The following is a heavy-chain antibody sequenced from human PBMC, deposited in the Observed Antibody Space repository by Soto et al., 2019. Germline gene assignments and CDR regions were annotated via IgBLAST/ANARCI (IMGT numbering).Heavy chain of an antibody. Sequence: QITLRESGPALVIPTQTLRLTCTFSGFSLSTNGVAVGWIRQPPGKALEWLALIFWDDDARYSPSLKSRLTITKDTSKKQVVLIMTNMDPVDTGTYYCTHTSGHSSTGADNWGQGTQVTVSS. CDR1: GFSLSTNGVA. CDR3: THTSGHSSTGADN. V-gene: IGHV2-5*02. CDR2: IFWDDDA. D-gene: IGHD6-19*01. J-gene: IGHJ4*02.